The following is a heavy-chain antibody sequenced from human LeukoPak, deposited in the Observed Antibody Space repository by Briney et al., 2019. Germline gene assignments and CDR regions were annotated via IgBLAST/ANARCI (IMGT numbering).Heavy chain of an antibody. CDR2: INPSGGST. CDR1: GYTFTSYY. J-gene: IGHJ5*02. CDR3: ARDRGVGATIYWFDP. Sequence: ASVKVSCKASGYTFTSYYMHWVRQAPGQGLEWMGIINPSGGSTGYAQKFQGRVTMTRDMSTSTVYMELSSLRSEDTAVYYCARDRGVGATIYWFDPWGQGTLVTVSS. V-gene: IGHV1-46*01. D-gene: IGHD1-26*01.